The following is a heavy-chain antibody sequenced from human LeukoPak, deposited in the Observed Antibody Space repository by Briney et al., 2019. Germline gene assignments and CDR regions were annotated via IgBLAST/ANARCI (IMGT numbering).Heavy chain of an antibody. D-gene: IGHD6-25*01. CDR3: ATDWSGRAAAN. CDR1: GYTFTNYY. V-gene: IGHV1-46*01. J-gene: IGHJ4*02. CDR2: INPSDGSA. Sequence: ASVKVSCKASGYTFTNYYTHWVRQAPGQGLEWMGIINPSDGSASYAQKFQGRVTMTEDTSTDTAYMELSSLRSEDTAVYYCATDWSGRAAANWGQGTLVTVSS.